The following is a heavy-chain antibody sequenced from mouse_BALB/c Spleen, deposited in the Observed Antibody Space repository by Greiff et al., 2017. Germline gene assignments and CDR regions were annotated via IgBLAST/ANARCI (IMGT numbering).Heavy chain of an antibody. CDR3: ARSAYYRYDWFAY. D-gene: IGHD2-14*01. V-gene: IGHV3-8*02. CDR2: ISYSGST. CDR1: GDSITSGY. J-gene: IGHJ3*01. Sequence: EVKLVESGPSLVKPSQTLSLTCSVTGDSITSGYWNWIRKFPGNKLEYMGYISYSGSTYYNPSLKSRISITRDTSKNQYYLQLNSVTTEDTATYYCARSAYYRYDWFAYWGQGTLVTVSA.